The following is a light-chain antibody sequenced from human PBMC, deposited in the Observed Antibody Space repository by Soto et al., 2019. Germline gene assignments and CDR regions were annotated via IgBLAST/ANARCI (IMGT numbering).Light chain of an antibody. J-gene: IGKJ1*01. CDR1: QSISTW. Sequence: DIQMTQSPSTLSASVGDRVTITCRASQSISTWLDWYQQKPGKAPKLLIFKASSLESGVPSRFSGSGSGTEFTLTISSLQPDDSATYYCQQYINRWTFGQGTKVDIK. V-gene: IGKV1-5*03. CDR3: QQYINRWT. CDR2: KAS.